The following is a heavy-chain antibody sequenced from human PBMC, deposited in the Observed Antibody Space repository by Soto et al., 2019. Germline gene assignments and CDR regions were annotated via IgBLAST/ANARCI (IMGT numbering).Heavy chain of an antibody. D-gene: IGHD6-19*01. J-gene: IGHJ4*02. Sequence: EVQLVESGGGLVKPGGSLRLSCAASGFTFSSYSMNWVRQAPGKGLEWVSSISSSSSYIYYADSVKGRFTISRDNAKNSLYLQRNSLRAEDTAVYYCAAIAVAGRGIDYWGQGTLVTVSS. V-gene: IGHV3-21*01. CDR2: ISSSSSYI. CDR1: GFTFSSYS. CDR3: AAIAVAGRGIDY.